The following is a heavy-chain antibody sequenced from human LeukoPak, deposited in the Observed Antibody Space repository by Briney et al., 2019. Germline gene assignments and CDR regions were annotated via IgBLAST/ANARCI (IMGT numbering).Heavy chain of an antibody. J-gene: IGHJ5*02. CDR2: ISYGNT. D-gene: IGHD5-18*01. V-gene: IGHV4-59*01. CDR3: ARDKAHSYGRYFDP. Sequence: SETLSLTCNVAGGSISTYYWNWIRQTPGKGLEWIGHISYGNTDYNPSLKSRVTISVDTSKNQFSLKLTSVTAADTAVYYCARDKAHSYGRYFDPWGQGALVIVSS. CDR1: GGSISTYY.